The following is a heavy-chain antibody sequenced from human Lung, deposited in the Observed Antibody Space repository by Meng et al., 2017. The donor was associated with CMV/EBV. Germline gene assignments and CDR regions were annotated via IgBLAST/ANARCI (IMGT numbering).Heavy chain of an antibody. CDR3: ARGGYSSSSGAFDI. V-gene: IGHV3-30-3*01. CDR2: ISYDGSNK. Sequence: RISCAASGFTFSSYAMHWVRQAPGKGLEWVAVISYDGSNKYYADSVKGRFTISRDNSKNTLYLQMNSLRAEDTAVYYCARGGYSSSSGAFDIWGQGXMVTVS. CDR1: GFTFSSYA. D-gene: IGHD6-6*01. J-gene: IGHJ3*02.